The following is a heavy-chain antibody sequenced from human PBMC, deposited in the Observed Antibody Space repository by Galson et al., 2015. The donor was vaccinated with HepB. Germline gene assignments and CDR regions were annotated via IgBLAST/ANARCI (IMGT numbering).Heavy chain of an antibody. J-gene: IGHJ4*02. Sequence: SLRLSCAASGFIVTSNYMSWVRQAPGKGLEWVSIIYSAGDTYYADSVKGRFTISGDNSKNTVDLQMNSLRAEDTAMYYCARGYSKSWYSGLGYWGQGTLVTVSS. CDR3: ARGYSKSWYSGLGY. CDR2: IYSAGDT. D-gene: IGHD1-26*01. CDR1: GFIVTSNY. V-gene: IGHV3-53*01.